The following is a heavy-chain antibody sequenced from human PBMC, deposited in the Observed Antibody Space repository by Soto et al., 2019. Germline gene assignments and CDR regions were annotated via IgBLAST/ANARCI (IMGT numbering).Heavy chain of an antibody. CDR3: TREENCSDGICYSEYFQR. Sequence: ASVKVSCKASGYIFTAYSMHWVRQAPGQGLEWMGVVNPSGGSTNYAQKFQGRITMTRDTSTSTVYMDLSSLTSEDTAVYYCTREENCSDGICYSEYFQRWGQGTLVTVSS. D-gene: IGHD2-15*01. CDR2: VNPSGGST. J-gene: IGHJ1*01. CDR1: GYIFTAYS. V-gene: IGHV1-46*01.